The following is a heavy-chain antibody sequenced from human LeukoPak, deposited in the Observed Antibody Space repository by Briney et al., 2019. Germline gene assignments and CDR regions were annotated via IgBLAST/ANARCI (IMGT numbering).Heavy chain of an antibody. V-gene: IGHV4-59*12. D-gene: IGHD6-13*01. J-gene: IGHJ1*01. CDR3: ARGPYSSSWYSLEYFQH. CDR1: GGSLSGYY. Sequence: SETLSLTCALSGGSLSGYYWSWIRQFPGKGLEWIAYMSYIGSTNYNPSPRSRVTISIDTSMNQLSLTLTSVTAADTAVYYCARGPYSSSWYSLEYFQHWGQGTLVTVSS. CDR2: MSYIGST.